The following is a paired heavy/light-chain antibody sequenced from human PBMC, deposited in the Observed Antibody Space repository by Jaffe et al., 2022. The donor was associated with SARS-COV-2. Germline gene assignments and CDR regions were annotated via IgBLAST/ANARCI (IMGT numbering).Light chain of an antibody. J-gene: IGLJ1*01. CDR2: EVS. Sequence: QSALTQPPSASGSPGQSVTISCTGTSSDVGGYNYVSWYQQHPGKAPKLMIYEVSKRPSGVPDRFSGSKSGNTASLTVSGLQAEDEADYYCSSYAGSNKGVFGTGTKVTVL. CDR3: SSYAGSNKGV. V-gene: IGLV2-8*01. CDR1: SSDVGGYNY.
Heavy chain of an antibody. V-gene: IGHV3-9*01. CDR1: GFTFDDYA. CDR2: ISWNSGSI. J-gene: IGHJ6*02. CDR3: AKEGGGDILTGYYDYYYYYGMDV. D-gene: IGHD3-9*01. Sequence: EVQLVESGGGLVQPGRSLRLSCAASGFTFDDYAMHWVRQAPGKGLEWVSGISWNSGSIGYADSVKGRFTISRDNAKNSLYLQMNSLRAEDTALYYCAKEGGGDILTGYYDYYYYYGMDVWGQGTTVTVSS.